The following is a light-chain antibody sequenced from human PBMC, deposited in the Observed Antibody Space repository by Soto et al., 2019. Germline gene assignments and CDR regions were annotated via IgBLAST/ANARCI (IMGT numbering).Light chain of an antibody. V-gene: IGKV4-1*01. Sequence: IVMTQSPDSLAVSLGERVTINCKSSQSVLYSSNNKNYLAWYQQKPGQPPKLLIYWASTRVSGVPDRFSGGGAGTDFSLTISSLQAEDVAVYYCQQYDSTPPCTFGQGTKVEIK. J-gene: IGKJ1*01. CDR3: QQYDSTPPCT. CDR2: WAS. CDR1: QSVLYSSNNKNY.